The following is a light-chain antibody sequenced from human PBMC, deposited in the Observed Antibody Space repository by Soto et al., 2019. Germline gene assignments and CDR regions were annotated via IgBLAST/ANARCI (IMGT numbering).Light chain of an antibody. CDR1: RSNIGAGYD. V-gene: IGLV1-40*01. Sequence: QPVLTQPPSVSGAPGQRVTISCTGSRSNIGAGYDVPWYQQLPGAAPKLLIYGNRDRPPGVPDRFSGSKSGTSASLAITGVQAEDEADYYCQSYDTSLSGVVFGGGTKLTVL. J-gene: IGLJ2*01. CDR3: QSYDTSLSGVV. CDR2: GNR.